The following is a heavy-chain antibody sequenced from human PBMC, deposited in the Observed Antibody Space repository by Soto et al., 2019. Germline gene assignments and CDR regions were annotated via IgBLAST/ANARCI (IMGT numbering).Heavy chain of an antibody. V-gene: IGHV1-69*13. J-gene: IGHJ4*02. CDR3: ARLGYSSGWLPY. CDR1: GGTFSSYA. D-gene: IGHD6-19*01. CDR2: IIPIFGTA. Sequence: GASVKVSCKASGGTFSSYAISWVRQAPGQGLEWMGGIIPIFGTANYAQKFQGRVTITADESTSTAYMELSSLRSEDTAVYYCARLGYSSGWLPYWGQGTLVTVPQ.